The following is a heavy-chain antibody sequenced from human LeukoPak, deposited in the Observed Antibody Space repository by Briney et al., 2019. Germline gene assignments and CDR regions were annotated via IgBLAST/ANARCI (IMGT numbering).Heavy chain of an antibody. CDR3: ARGLVVISPFAYNY. Sequence: GASVKVSCKASGYTFTGYYMHWVRQAPGQGLEWMGWINPNSGGTNYPQKFQGRVTMTRDTSISTAYMELSRLRSDDTAVYYCARGLVVISPFAYNYWGQGTLVTVSS. J-gene: IGHJ4*02. CDR2: INPNSGGT. CDR1: GYTFTGYY. D-gene: IGHD3-22*01. V-gene: IGHV1-2*02.